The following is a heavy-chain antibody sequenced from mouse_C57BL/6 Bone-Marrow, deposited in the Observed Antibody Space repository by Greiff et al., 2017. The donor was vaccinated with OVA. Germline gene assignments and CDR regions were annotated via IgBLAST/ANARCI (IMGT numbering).Heavy chain of an antibody. Sequence: QVQLQQSGAELVRPGSSVKLSCKASGYTFTSYWMDWVKQRPGQGLEWIGNIYPSDSETHYNQKFKDKATLTVDKSSSTAYMQLSSLTSEDSAVYYCARKDDGYYYFDYWGQGTTLTVSS. V-gene: IGHV1-61*01. J-gene: IGHJ2*01. CDR3: ARKDDGYYYFDY. CDR2: IYPSDSET. D-gene: IGHD2-3*01. CDR1: GYTFTSYW.